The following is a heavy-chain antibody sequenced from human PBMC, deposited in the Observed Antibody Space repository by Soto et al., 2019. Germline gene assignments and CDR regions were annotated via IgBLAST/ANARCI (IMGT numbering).Heavy chain of an antibody. CDR1: GYTFSMHA. J-gene: IGHJ3*02. D-gene: IGHD3-22*01. Sequence: ASVNVSCKTSGYTFSMHAIHWVRQAPGQGLEWMGIINPSGGSTSYAQKFQGRVTMTRDTSTSTVYMELSSLRSEDTAVYYCAREGGDQYYYDSSGYKTALDAFDIWGQGTMVTVSS. CDR3: AREGGDQYYYDSSGYKTALDAFDI. V-gene: IGHV1-46*01. CDR2: INPSGGST.